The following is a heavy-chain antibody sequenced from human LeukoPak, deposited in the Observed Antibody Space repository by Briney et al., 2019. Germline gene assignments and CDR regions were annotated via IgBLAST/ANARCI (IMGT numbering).Heavy chain of an antibody. CDR1: GGTFSSYA. CDR3: ARASLGDDFWSGYYFDY. Sequence: SVKVSCKASGGTFSSYAISWVRQAPGQGLEWMGGIIPIFGTANYAQKFQGRVTITADESTSTAYMELSSLRSEDTAVYYCARASLGDDFWSGYYFDYWGQGTLVTVSS. D-gene: IGHD3-3*01. V-gene: IGHV1-69*01. J-gene: IGHJ4*02. CDR2: IIPIFGTA.